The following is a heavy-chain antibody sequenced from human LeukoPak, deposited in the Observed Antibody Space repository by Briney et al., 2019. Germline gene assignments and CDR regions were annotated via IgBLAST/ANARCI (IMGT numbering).Heavy chain of an antibody. Sequence: KPSETLSLTCAVSGVSISSYLWSWSRQPPGKGLEWIGHIYYTGSTNYNPSLKSRVTISLDTSKNQFSLKLSSVTAADTAVYYCTRSLGVVIHGGMDVWGHRPTVTVSS. J-gene: IGHJ6*01. V-gene: IGHV4-59*01. CDR1: GVSISSYL. CDR3: TRSLGVVIHGGMDV. D-gene: IGHD3-3*01. CDR2: IYYTGST.